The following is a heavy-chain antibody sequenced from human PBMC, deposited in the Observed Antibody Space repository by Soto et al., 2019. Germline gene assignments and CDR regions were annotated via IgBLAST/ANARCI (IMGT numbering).Heavy chain of an antibody. J-gene: IGHJ4*02. Sequence: NPSETLSLTCTVSGGSISSYYWSWIRQPPGKGLEWIGYIYYSGGTNYNPSLKSRVTISVDTSKNQFSLKLSSVTAADTAVYYCARSYGGNSGWVWGQGTLVTVSS. V-gene: IGHV4-59*01. CDR3: ARSYGGNSGWV. CDR1: GGSISSYY. D-gene: IGHD4-17*01. CDR2: IYYSGGT.